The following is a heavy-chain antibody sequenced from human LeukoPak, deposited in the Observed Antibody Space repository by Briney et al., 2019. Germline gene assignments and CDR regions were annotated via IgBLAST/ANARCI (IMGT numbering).Heavy chain of an antibody. V-gene: IGHV1-2*02. D-gene: IGHD3-10*01. CDR1: GYTFTDYY. Sequence: GASVKVSCKASGYTFTDYYIHWVRQAPGQGLEWVGWINPSNGGTNFAQEFQGRVTMTRDTSISTAYMELSRLTSDDTAVYYCARAGYFGSGSYCPYWGQGTLVTVSS. CDR2: INPSNGGT. J-gene: IGHJ4*02. CDR3: ARAGYFGSGSYCPY.